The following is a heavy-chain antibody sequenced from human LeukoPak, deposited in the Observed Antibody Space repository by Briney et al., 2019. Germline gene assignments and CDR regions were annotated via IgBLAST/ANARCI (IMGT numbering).Heavy chain of an antibody. CDR3: ARGGLGSGAYGGIDY. D-gene: IGHD1-26*01. CDR1: GDSISSYY. V-gene: IGHV4-59*01. Sequence: SETLSLTCTVSGDSISSYYWSWIRQPPGKGLEWIGYIYYSGSTNYNPSLKSRVTISVDTSKNQFSLKVSSVTAADTAVYYCARGGLGSGAYGGIDYWGQGTLVTVSS. J-gene: IGHJ4*02. CDR2: IYYSGST.